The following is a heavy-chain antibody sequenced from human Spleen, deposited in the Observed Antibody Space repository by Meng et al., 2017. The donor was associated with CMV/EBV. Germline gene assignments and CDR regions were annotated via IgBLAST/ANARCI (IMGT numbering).Heavy chain of an antibody. J-gene: IGHJ4*02. D-gene: IGHD5-24*01. CDR1: GGSISSSSYY. Sequence: SETLSLTCTVSGGSISSSSYYWSWIRQPPGKGLEWIGYIYYSGSTNYNPSLKSRVTISVDTSKNQFSLKLSSVTAADTAVYYCARGYGEMATPDYWGQGTLVTVSS. CDR3: ARGYGEMATPDY. CDR2: IYYSGST. V-gene: IGHV4-61*01.